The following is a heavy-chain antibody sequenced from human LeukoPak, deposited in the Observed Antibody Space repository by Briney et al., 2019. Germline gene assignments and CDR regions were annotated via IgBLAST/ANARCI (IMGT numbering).Heavy chain of an antibody. CDR2: IYYSGST. CDR1: GVSISSYY. V-gene: IGHV4-59*12. Sequence: PSETLSLTCTVSGVSISSYYWSWIRQPPGKGLEWVGYIYYSGSTNYNPSLKSRVTISVDTSKNQFSLKLGSVTAADTAVYYCARGFGLSSSWYYYYYYMDVWGKGTTVTVSS. CDR3: ARGFGLSSSWYYYYYYMDV. D-gene: IGHD6-13*01. J-gene: IGHJ6*03.